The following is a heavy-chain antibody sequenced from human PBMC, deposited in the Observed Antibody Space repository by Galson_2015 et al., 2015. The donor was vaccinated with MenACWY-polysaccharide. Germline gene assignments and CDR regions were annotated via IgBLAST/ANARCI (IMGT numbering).Heavy chain of an antibody. CDR3: AKAHIAARPDRRMVYYYYMDV. CDR1: GFTFSSHA. J-gene: IGHJ6*03. V-gene: IGHV3-23*01. CDR2: ISDSGGTT. D-gene: IGHD6-6*01. Sequence: SLRLSCAASGFTFSSHAMSWVHQAPGKGPEWVSAISDSGGTTFYADSVKGRFTISRDNSKNTLFLQMISLRVEDTAVYYCAKAHIAARPDRRMVYYYYMDVWGKGTMVTVSS.